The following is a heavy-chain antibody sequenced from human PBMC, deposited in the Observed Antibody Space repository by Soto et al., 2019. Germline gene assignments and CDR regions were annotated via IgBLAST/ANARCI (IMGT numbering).Heavy chain of an antibody. CDR2: ISGGGGTI. CDR1: GFSFSAYG. CDR3: AKDRGNGDTPNIYSYYGIEV. Sequence: EVQLLESGGALEQPGGSLTLSCAVSGFSFSAYGMSWVRQAPGKGLEWISFISGGGGTIYYADPVKGRFISSRDNSKNTLYLQMTSLSVDDTAVYYCAKDRGNGDTPNIYSYYGIEVWGQGTTVTVSS. J-gene: IGHJ6*02. D-gene: IGHD4-17*01. V-gene: IGHV3-23*01.